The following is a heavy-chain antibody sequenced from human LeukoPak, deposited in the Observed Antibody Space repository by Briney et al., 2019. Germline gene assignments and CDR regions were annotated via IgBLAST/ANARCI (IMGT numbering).Heavy chain of an antibody. CDR3: ARLGSGSLNWFDP. V-gene: IGHV5-51*01. J-gene: IGHJ5*02. CDR2: IYPGDSHT. D-gene: IGHD3-10*01. Sequence: KVSCKGSGYSFTSYRIGWVRQMPGKGLEWMGIIYPGDSHTIYSPSFQGQITISADKSISTAYMQWSSLKASDTAMYYCARLGSGSLNWFDPWGQGTLVTVSS. CDR1: GYSFTSYR.